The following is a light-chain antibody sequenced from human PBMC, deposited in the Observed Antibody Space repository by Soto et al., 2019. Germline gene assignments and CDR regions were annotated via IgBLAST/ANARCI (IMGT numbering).Light chain of an antibody. CDR2: GAS. CDR3: QQFGYSLWT. Sequence: EVVLTQSPATLSLSPGERATLSCRASENVRTFVDWYQQKPGQAPRLLIYGASNRATGIPARFSGSGSGTDFTLTISRLEPEDFAVYYCQQFGYSLWTFGQGTKVDIK. J-gene: IGKJ1*01. V-gene: IGKV3-11*01. CDR1: ENVRTF.